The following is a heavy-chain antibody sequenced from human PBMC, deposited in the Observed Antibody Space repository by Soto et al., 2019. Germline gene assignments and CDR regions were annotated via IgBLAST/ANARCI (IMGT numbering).Heavy chain of an antibody. CDR2: IYYSGST. CDR3: ARVVGSSSWNDDAFDI. V-gene: IGHV4-31*03. J-gene: IGHJ3*02. D-gene: IGHD6-13*01. CDR1: GGSISSGGYY. Sequence: KASETLSLTCTVSGGSISSGGYYWSWIRQHPGKGLEWIGYIYYSGSTYYNPSLKSRVTISVDTSKNQFSLKLSSVTAADTAVYYCARVVGSSSWNDDAFDIWGQGTMVTVSS.